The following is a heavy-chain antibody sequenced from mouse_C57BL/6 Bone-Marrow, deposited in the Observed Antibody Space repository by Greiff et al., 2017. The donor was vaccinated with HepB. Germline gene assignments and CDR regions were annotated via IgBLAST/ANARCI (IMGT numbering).Heavy chain of an antibody. CDR2: IYPGSGST. V-gene: IGHV1-55*01. CDR1: GYTFTSYW. D-gene: IGHD2-4*01. CDR3: ARWGAYDYDIFAY. J-gene: IGHJ3*01. Sequence: QVHVKQPGAELVKPGASVKMSCKASGYTFTSYWITWVKQRPGQGLDWIGDIYPGSGSTNYNEKFKSKATLTVDTSSSTAYMQLSSLTSEDSAVYYCARWGAYDYDIFAYWGQGTLVTVSA.